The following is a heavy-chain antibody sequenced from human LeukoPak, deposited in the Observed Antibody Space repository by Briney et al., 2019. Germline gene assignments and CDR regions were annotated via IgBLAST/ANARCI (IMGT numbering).Heavy chain of an antibody. CDR1: GFSFSGYA. D-gene: IGHD3-9*01. J-gene: IGHJ4*02. V-gene: IGHV3-30*04. CDR2: ISYNGGRK. Sequence: GRSLRLSCVASGFSFSGYAIHWVRQAPGKGLEWVALISYNGGRKDYADSVKGRFTIDRDNSKNTVYLQMNSLRAEDTAVYYCAKEAVRYFDWLLAYFDYWGQGTLVTVSS. CDR3: AKEAVRYFDWLLAYFDY.